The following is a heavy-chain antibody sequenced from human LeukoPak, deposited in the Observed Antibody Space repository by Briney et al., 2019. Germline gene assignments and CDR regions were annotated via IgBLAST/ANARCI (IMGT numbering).Heavy chain of an antibody. V-gene: IGHV3-23*01. Sequence: GGSLRLSCVASGSTFSSYAMSWVRQAPGKGLEWVSGISGSGGSTYYADSVKGRFTISRDNSKNTLFLQMNSLRAEDTAVYYCAKETYSSGWYPYFDYWGQGTLVTVSS. D-gene: IGHD6-19*01. CDR3: AKETYSSGWYPYFDY. J-gene: IGHJ4*02. CDR2: ISGSGGST. CDR1: GSTFSSYA.